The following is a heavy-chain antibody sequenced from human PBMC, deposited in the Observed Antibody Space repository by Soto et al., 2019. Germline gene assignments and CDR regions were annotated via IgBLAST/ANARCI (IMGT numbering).Heavy chain of an antibody. CDR1: GGSISSSSYY. CDR2: IYYSGST. Sequence: PSETLSLTCTVSGGSISSSSYYWGWIRQPPGKGLEWIGSIYYSGSTYYNPSLKSRVTISVDTSKNQFSLKLSSVTAADTAVYYCASPGRYRYDRSGYLDYWGQGTLVTVPS. D-gene: IGHD3-22*01. V-gene: IGHV4-39*01. J-gene: IGHJ4*02. CDR3: ASPGRYRYDRSGYLDY.